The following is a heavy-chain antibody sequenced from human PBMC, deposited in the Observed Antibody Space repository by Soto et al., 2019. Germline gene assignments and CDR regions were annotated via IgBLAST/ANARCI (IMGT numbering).Heavy chain of an antibody. CDR3: ARVRLGAFDI. CDR2: IYHSGST. V-gene: IGHV4-4*02. Sequence: QVQLQESGPGLVKPSGTLSLTCAVSSGSISSSNWWSWVRQPPGKGLEWIGGIYHSGSTNYNPSLKSRVTISVDKSENQFVLILSSVTAADAAVYYCARVRLGAFDIWGQGTMVTVSS. J-gene: IGHJ3*02. CDR1: SGSISSSNW.